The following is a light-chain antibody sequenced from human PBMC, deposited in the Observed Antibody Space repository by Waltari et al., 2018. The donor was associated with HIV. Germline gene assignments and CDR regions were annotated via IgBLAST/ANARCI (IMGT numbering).Light chain of an antibody. V-gene: IGKV3-11*01. Sequence: GERATLSCRASQSLSAFLAWYQQKPGQAPRLLIYDASNRATGIPARFSGRGSGTDFTLTISSLEPEDFAVYYCQQRSSWPLITFGQGTRLEIK. CDR3: QQRSSWPLIT. J-gene: IGKJ5*01. CDR1: QSLSAF. CDR2: DAS.